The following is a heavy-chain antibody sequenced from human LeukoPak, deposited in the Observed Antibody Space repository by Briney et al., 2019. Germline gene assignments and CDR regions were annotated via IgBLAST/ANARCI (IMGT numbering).Heavy chain of an antibody. CDR1: GYTFTDYY. CDR2: INPNSGGT. V-gene: IGHV1-2*02. D-gene: IGHD5-18*01. CDR3: ATTRGYSYGDGLDV. Sequence: ASVKVSCKASGYTFTDYYMHWVRQAPGQGLEWMGWINPNSGGTNYAQKFQGRVTMTMDTSISPTYMELTRLTSDDTAVYYCATTRGYSYGDGLDVWGQGTTVTVSS. J-gene: IGHJ6*02.